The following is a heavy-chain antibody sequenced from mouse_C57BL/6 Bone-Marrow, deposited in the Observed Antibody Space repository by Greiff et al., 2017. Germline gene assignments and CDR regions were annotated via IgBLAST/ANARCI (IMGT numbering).Heavy chain of an antibody. V-gene: IGHV14-1*01. Sequence: EVQLQQSGAELVRPGASVKLSCTASGFNIKDYYMHWVKQRPEQGLEWIGRIDPEGGDTEYAPKFQGKATMTADTSSNTAYLQLSSLTSEDTAVYYCTTIHYYGSSYTWFAYWGQGTLVTVSA. CDR2: IDPEGGDT. D-gene: IGHD1-1*01. J-gene: IGHJ3*01. CDR3: TTIHYYGSSYTWFAY. CDR1: GFNIKDYY.